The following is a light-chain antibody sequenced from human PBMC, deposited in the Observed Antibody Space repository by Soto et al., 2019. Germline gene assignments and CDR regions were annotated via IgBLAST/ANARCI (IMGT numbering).Light chain of an antibody. Sequence: QAVLTQPPSASGTPVQTVTISCSGRSSNLGSNTVNWYQQLPGTAPKLLIYSNNQRHSGFPDRFSGSKSGTSASLAISGRQSEDEADYYCAAWDDRLNGWVFGGGTKLTVL. CDR1: SSNLGSNT. CDR2: SNN. CDR3: AAWDDRLNGWV. J-gene: IGLJ3*02. V-gene: IGLV1-44*01.